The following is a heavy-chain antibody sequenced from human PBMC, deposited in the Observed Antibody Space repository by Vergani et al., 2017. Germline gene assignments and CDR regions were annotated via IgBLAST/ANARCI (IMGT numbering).Heavy chain of an antibody. J-gene: IGHJ5*02. CDR1: GGSMSGYY. CDR2: MDHSDST. Sequence: QVRLQESGPGLVKPSETLSLTCSVSGGSMSGYYWSWTRQPPGKELEWIGYMDHSDSTNYNPSLETRVTISGDASKNQFSLKLNSVTAADTAVYYCGRVADFYGLGSRLLDLWGQGILVTVSA. CDR3: GRVADFYGLGSRLLDL. V-gene: IGHV4-59*01. D-gene: IGHD3-10*01.